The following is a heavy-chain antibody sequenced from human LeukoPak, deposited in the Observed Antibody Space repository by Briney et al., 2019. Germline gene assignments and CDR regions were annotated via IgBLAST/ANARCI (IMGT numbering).Heavy chain of an antibody. D-gene: IGHD6-13*01. V-gene: IGHV3-23*01. J-gene: IGHJ4*02. CDR1: GFTFSSYA. CDR3: AKDSFGIAAAGTDY. Sequence: GGSLRLSCAASGFTFSSYAMSWVRQAPGKGLEGVSAISGSGGSTYYADSVKGRFTISRDNSKNTLYLQMNSLRAEDTAVYYCAKDSFGIAAAGTDYWGQGTLVTVSS. CDR2: ISGSGGST.